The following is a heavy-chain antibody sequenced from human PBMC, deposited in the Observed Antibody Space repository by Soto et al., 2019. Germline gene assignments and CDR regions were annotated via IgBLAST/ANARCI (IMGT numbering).Heavy chain of an antibody. J-gene: IGHJ6*02. CDR3: ARTFGFGYIARYYYYYGMDV. CDR1: GYTFTSYD. V-gene: IGHV1-8*01. D-gene: IGHD5-12*01. Sequence: QVQLVQSGAEVKKPGASVKVSCKASGYTFTSYDINWVRQATGQGLEWMGWMNPNSGNTGYAQKFQGRVTMTRNTSIRTAYMELSSLRSEDTAVYYCARTFGFGYIARYYYYYGMDVWGQGTTVTVSS. CDR2: MNPNSGNT.